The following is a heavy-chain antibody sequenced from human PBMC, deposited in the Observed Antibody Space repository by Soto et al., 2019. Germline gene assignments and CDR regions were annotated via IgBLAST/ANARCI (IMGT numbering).Heavy chain of an antibody. CDR1: GCPIRNYY. CDR2: IYYSGST. V-gene: IGHV4-59*08. J-gene: IGHJ3*02. CDR3: ARRYGGAFDI. D-gene: IGHD4-17*01. Sequence: SETLSPTYTESGCPIRNYYWLWLRQPPGKGFEWIGYIYYSGSTNFNPSLKSRFTISVDTSKNQFSLKLSSVTAADTAVYYCARRYGGAFDIWGQGTMVT.